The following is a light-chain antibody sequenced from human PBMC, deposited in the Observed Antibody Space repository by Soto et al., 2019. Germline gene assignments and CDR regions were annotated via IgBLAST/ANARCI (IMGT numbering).Light chain of an antibody. V-gene: IGKV1-39*01. J-gene: IGKJ4*01. CDR3: QQSYSGPRT. Sequence: DVQMTQSPSSLSASVGDRVTITCRASQNIAGYLNWYQQKPGTAPKLLIYASSRLQSGVPSRFSGSGSGTDFTLAISSLQPEDFATYYCQQSYSGPRTFGGGTKVE. CDR2: ASS. CDR1: QNIAGY.